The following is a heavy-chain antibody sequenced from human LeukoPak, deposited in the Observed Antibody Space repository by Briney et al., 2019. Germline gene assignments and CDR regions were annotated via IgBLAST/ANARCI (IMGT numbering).Heavy chain of an antibody. D-gene: IGHD3-22*01. J-gene: IGHJ4*02. V-gene: IGHV3-53*01. CDR1: GFTVSSNY. CDR2: IYSGGST. Sequence: GGSLRLSCAASGFTVSSNYMSWVRQAPGKGLEWVSVIYSGGSTYYADSVKGRFTISRDNSKNTLYLQMNSLRAEDTAVYYCAKCPTLYYYDSSGYLDYWGQGTLVTVSS. CDR3: AKCPTLYYYDSSGYLDY.